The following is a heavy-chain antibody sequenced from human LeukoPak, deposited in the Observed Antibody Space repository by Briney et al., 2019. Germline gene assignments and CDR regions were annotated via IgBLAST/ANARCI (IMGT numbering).Heavy chain of an antibody. CDR3: ARVALDGSGRLLDY. CDR1: GFTFSDYH. J-gene: IGHJ4*02. CDR2: ISSSSSYA. V-gene: IGHV3-11*06. D-gene: IGHD3-10*01. Sequence: GGSLRLSCAASGFTFSDYHMSWIRQAPGKGPEWVSLISSSSSYANYADSVKGRFTISRDNAKNSLYLQMYSLRVEDTAVYYCARVALDGSGRLLDYWGQGILVTVSS.